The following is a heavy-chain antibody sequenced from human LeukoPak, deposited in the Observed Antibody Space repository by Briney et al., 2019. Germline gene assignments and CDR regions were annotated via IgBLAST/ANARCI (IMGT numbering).Heavy chain of an antibody. D-gene: IGHD6-19*01. V-gene: IGHV3-53*01. CDR1: GFTVSSNY. J-gene: IGHJ4*02. CDR3: ARAGIAVAGTRSGAFDI. CDR2: IYSGGST. Sequence: SGGSLRLSCAASGFTVSSNYMSWVRQAPGKGLEWVSVIYSGGSTYYADSVKGRFTISRDNSKNTLYLQMNSLRAEDTAVYYCARAGIAVAGTRSGAFDIWGQGTLVTVSS.